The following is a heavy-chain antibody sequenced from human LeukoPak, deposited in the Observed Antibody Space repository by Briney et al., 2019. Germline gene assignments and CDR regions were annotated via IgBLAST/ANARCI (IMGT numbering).Heavy chain of an antibody. D-gene: IGHD3-10*01. CDR2: INPNGDDT. V-gene: IGHV3-64D*09. J-gene: IGHJ4*02. CDR1: GFTFSTYA. Sequence: GGALRLSCSASGFTFSTYAMHWVRQAPREGLEHVSTINPNGDDTYYADSVKGRFIISRDNSKRTLYLQMSSLRAEDTAVYYCVKDLRGGGYYTSFDYWGQGTLVTVSS. CDR3: VKDLRGGGYYTSFDY.